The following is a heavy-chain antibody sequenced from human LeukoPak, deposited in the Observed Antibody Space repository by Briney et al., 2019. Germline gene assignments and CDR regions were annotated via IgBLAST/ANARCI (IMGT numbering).Heavy chain of an antibody. Sequence: ASVKVSCKASGYSGNNHGLSWVRQAPGQGLEWVGWVGAGNGDTHYAQKLQGRVTMTTDTSTNTAYMDLRSLRSDDTAVYYCARASSPYNWYFDLWGRGTLVTVSS. CDR2: VGAGNGDT. CDR1: GYSGNNHG. CDR3: ARASSPYNWYFDL. D-gene: IGHD4-11*01. V-gene: IGHV1-18*01. J-gene: IGHJ2*01.